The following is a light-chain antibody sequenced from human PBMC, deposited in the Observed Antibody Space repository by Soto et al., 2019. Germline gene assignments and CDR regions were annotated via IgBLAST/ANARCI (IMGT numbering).Light chain of an antibody. J-gene: IGKJ1*01. CDR2: RES. CDR3: QKYNTYSRT. Sequence: DIQMTQSPSTLSSSLGDSVTITCRASQSVITSLAWYQHKTGKAPKLLIYRESTLESGVPSRFSGSGSGTELNLTISRLQPDDFATYYCQKYNTYSRTCGQGTKVDIK. V-gene: IGKV1-5*03. CDR1: QSVITS.